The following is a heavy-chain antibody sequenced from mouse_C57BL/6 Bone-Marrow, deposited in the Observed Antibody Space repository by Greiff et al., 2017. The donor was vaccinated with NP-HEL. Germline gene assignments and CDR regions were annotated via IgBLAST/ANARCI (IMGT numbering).Heavy chain of an antibody. Sequence: VKLQESGPGLVQPSQSLSITCTVSGFSLTSYGVHWVRQSPGKGLEWLGVIWSGGSTDYNAAFISRLSISKDNSKSQVFFKMNSLQADDTAIYDCARKEFAYWGQGTLVTVSA. J-gene: IGHJ3*01. CDR3: ARKEFAY. CDR1: GFSLTSYG. CDR2: IWSGGST. V-gene: IGHV2-2*01.